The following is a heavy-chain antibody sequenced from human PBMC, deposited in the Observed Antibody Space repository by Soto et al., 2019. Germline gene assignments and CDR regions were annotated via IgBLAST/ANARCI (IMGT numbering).Heavy chain of an antibody. V-gene: IGHV1-24*01. D-gene: IGHD3-3*01. Sequence: ASVEVSCKVSGYTLTELSMHWVRQAPGKGLEWMGGFDPEDGETIYAQKFQGRVTMTEDTSTDTAYMELSSLRSEDTAVYYCARGSTFGVVIHNWFDPWGQGTLVTVSS. CDR1: GYTLTELS. J-gene: IGHJ5*02. CDR3: ARGSTFGVVIHNWFDP. CDR2: FDPEDGET.